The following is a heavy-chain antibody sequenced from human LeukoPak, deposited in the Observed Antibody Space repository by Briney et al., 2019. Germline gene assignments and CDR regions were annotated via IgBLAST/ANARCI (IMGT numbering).Heavy chain of an antibody. J-gene: IGHJ4*02. Sequence: MASETLSLTCTVSGGSISSGSYFWGRIRQPPGKGLEWIGSIHYSGTTYYSPSLKSRLTISVHTSKNQFSLKLSSVTAADTALYYCAISFGSGTYFDFWGQGTLVTVSS. V-gene: IGHV4-39*01. D-gene: IGHD3-10*01. CDR2: IHYSGTT. CDR3: AISFGSGTYFDF. CDR1: GGSISSGSYF.